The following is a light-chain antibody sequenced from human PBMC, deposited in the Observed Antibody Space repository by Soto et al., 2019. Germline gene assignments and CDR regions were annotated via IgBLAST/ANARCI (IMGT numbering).Light chain of an antibody. CDR3: QHYNSYSEA. V-gene: IGKV1-5*03. Sequence: IRMTQSPSSFSASTGARVPITCRASQTISSWLAWYPQKPGKAPKLLIYKASTLKSGVPSRFSGSGSGTEFTLTISSLQPDDFATYYCQHYNSYSEAFGQGTKVDI. CDR2: KAS. CDR1: QTISSW. J-gene: IGKJ1*01.